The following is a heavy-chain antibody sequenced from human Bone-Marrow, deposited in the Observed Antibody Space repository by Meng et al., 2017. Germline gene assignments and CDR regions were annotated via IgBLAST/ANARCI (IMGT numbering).Heavy chain of an antibody. Sequence: GGSLRLSCAACGFTFSSYDMHWVRQATGKGLEWVSAIGTAGDTYYPGSVKGQFTISRENAKNSLYLQMNSLRAGDTAVYYCLGSGSGWFKDAFDIWGQGTMVTVSS. CDR1: GFTFSSYD. CDR2: IGTAGDT. CDR3: LGSGSGWFKDAFDI. D-gene: IGHD6-19*01. J-gene: IGHJ3*02. V-gene: IGHV3-13*03.